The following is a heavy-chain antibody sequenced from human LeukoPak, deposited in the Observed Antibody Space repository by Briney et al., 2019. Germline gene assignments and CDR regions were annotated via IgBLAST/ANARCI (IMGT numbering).Heavy chain of an antibody. CDR2: ISSSGSTI. Sequence: GGSLRLSCAASGFTFSSYAMSWVRQAPGKGLEWVSYISSSGSTIYYADSVKGRFTISRDSAKNSLYLQMNSLRAEDTAVYYCAGRSRWELDYWGQGTLVTVSS. V-gene: IGHV3-48*04. D-gene: IGHD1-26*01. CDR1: GFTFSSYA. J-gene: IGHJ4*02. CDR3: AGRSRWELDY.